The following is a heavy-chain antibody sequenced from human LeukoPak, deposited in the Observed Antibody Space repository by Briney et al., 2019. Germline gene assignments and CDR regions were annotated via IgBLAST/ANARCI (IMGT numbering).Heavy chain of an antibody. V-gene: IGHV3-48*01. D-gene: IGHD6-13*01. CDR3: ARGIGPDAFDI. Sequence: GGSLRLSCAASGFTFTSYTMNWVRQAPGKGLEWVSYIGRSGSTIYYADSVKGRFTISRDNAKNSLYLQMNSLRAEDTAVYYCARGIGPDAFDIWGQGTMVTVSS. CDR1: GFTFTSYT. CDR2: IGRSGSTI. J-gene: IGHJ3*02.